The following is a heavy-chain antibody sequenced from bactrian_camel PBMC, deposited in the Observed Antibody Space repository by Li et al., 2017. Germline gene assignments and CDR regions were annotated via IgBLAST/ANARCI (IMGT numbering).Heavy chain of an antibody. J-gene: IGHJ4*01. Sequence: VQLVESGGGSVRPGGSLTLSCTATGDEAYSRYCMGWFRQVVGKEREGVAAICKTGYTDYTGSVAGRFTVSKDHAKNSVYLQMDSLKPADTAMYYCAAAKIGFPSLARYLYTERGPGTQVTVSS. V-gene: IGHV3S67*01. CDR2: ICKTGYT. CDR1: GDEAYSRYC. D-gene: IGHD5*01. CDR3: AAAKIGFPSLARYLYTE.